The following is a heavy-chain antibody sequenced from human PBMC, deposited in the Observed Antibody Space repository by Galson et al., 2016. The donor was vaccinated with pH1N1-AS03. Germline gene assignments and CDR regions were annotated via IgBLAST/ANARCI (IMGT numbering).Heavy chain of an antibody. CDR1: GYTFTGFY. J-gene: IGHJ6*02. V-gene: IGHV1-2*04. CDR3: ARDPRGPCTSTTCATAYYFGMDV. CDR2: IDPNSGVT. D-gene: IGHD2/OR15-2a*01. Sequence: SVKVSCKASGYTFTGFYVHWVRQAPGQGLEWMGWIDPNSGVTNYAQKFQAWVTMTRDTSSTTAYMEVSGLKSDDTAVYYCARDPRGPCTSTTCATAYYFGMDVWGQGTLVTVSS.